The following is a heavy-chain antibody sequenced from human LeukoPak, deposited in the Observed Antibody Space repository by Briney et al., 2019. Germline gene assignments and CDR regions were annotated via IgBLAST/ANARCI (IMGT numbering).Heavy chain of an antibody. D-gene: IGHD6-13*01. CDR3: ARSSGSSWHNYYYYYMDV. J-gene: IGHJ6*03. V-gene: IGHV4-4*07. CDR2: IYTSGST. CDR1: GGSISSYY. Sequence: SETLSLTCTVSGGSISSYYWSWIRQPAGKGLEWIGRIYTSGSTNYNPSLKSRVTMSVDTSKNQFSLKLSSVTAADTAVYYCARSSGSSWHNYYYYYMDVWAKGPRSPSP.